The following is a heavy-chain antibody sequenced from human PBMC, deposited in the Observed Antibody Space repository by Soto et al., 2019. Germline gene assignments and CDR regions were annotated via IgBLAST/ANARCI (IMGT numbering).Heavy chain of an antibody. Sequence: QVQLVQSGAEVKKPGSSVKVSCKTYGGSFSDYAINWVRQAPGQGLEWMGGIIPMYGIANYAPKYQGRVTITADESTRLDYMEVSSLRSEDTALFYCARGYRHGYFYALDVWGQGTTVTVSS. J-gene: IGHJ6*02. CDR3: ARGYRHGYFYALDV. CDR2: IIPMYGIA. D-gene: IGHD5-18*01. CDR1: GGSFSDYA. V-gene: IGHV1-69*01.